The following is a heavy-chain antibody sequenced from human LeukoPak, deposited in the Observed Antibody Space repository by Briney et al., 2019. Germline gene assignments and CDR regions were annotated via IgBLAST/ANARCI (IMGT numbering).Heavy chain of an antibody. Sequence: ASVKVSCKAPGYTFTSYGISWVRQAPGQGLEWMGWISAYNGNTNYAQKLQGRVTMTTDTSTSTAYMELRSLRSDDTAVYYCARDQVILSWFDPWGQGTLVTVSS. V-gene: IGHV1-18*01. CDR3: ARDQVILSWFDP. J-gene: IGHJ5*02. CDR2: ISAYNGNT. CDR1: GYTFTSYG. D-gene: IGHD2/OR15-2a*01.